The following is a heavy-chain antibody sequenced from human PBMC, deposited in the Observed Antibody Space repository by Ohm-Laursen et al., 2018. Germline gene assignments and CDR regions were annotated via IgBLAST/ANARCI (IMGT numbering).Heavy chain of an antibody. D-gene: IGHD2/OR15-2a*01. CDR1: GFTFSDYY. J-gene: IGHJ5*02. V-gene: IGHV3-11*01. Sequence: GSLRLSCTASGFTFSDYYMSWIRQAPGKGLEWVSYISNSGSTIYYADSVKGRFTISRDNAKNSLYLQMNSLRAEDTAVYYCASFYGKGWFDPWGQGTLVTVSS. CDR3: ASFYGKGWFDP. CDR2: ISNSGSTI.